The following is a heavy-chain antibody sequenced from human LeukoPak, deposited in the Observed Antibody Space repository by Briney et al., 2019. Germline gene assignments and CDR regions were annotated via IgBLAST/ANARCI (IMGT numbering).Heavy chain of an antibody. J-gene: IGHJ5*02. CDR1: GGSFSGYY. V-gene: IGHV4-31*11. CDR3: ARGAAAGIIWFDP. CDR2: IYYSGST. Sequence: SETLSLTCAVYGGSFSGYYWSWIRQHPGKGLEWIGYIYYSGSTYYNPSLKSRVTISLDTSKNQFSLKLSSVTAADTAVYYCARGAAAGIIWFDPWGQGTLVTVSS. D-gene: IGHD6-13*01.